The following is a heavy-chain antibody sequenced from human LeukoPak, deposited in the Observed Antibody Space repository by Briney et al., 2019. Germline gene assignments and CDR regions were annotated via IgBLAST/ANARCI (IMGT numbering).Heavy chain of an antibody. D-gene: IGHD2-2*01. Sequence: GGSLRLSCAASGFTFSSYGMHWVRQAPGKGLEWVAVIWYDGSNKYYADSVKGRFTISRDNSKNTLYLQMNSLRAEDTAVYYCARDPNCRSTSCEDYFDYWGQGTLVTVSS. J-gene: IGHJ4*02. CDR2: IWYDGSNK. CDR1: GFTFSSYG. V-gene: IGHV3-33*01. CDR3: ARDPNCRSTSCEDYFDY.